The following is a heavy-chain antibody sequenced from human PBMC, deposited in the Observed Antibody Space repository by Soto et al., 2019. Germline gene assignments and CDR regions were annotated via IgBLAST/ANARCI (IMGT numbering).Heavy chain of an antibody. CDR2: IYHSGST. Sequence: SETLSLTCAVSGGSISSCGYSWSWIRQPPGKGLEWIGYIYHSGSTYYNPSLKSRVTISVDTSKNQFSLKLSSVTAADTAVYYCARRGSGSYSDYWGQGTLVTVSS. J-gene: IGHJ4*02. D-gene: IGHD3-10*01. CDR3: ARRGSGSYSDY. V-gene: IGHV4-30-2*03. CDR1: GGSISSCGYS.